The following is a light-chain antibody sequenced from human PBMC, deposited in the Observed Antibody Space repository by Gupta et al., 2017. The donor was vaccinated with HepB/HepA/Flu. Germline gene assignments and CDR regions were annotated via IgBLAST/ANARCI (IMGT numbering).Light chain of an antibody. Sequence: QSVLTQPPSASGTPGQRVTISCSGSNSNIGSNTVNWYHHVPGTAPKLLIHTNNQRPAGVPDRFSGSKSDTSAALAISGLQTEDEADYYCATWDYSRNGVVFGGGTKLTVL. CDR1: NSNIGSNT. CDR3: ATWDYSRNGVV. J-gene: IGLJ3*02. V-gene: IGLV1-44*01. CDR2: TNN.